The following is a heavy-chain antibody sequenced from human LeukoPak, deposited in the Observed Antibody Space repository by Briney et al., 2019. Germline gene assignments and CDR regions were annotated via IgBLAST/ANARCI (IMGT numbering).Heavy chain of an antibody. V-gene: IGHV3-23*01. CDR1: GFTFSSYI. D-gene: IGHD4-17*01. Sequence: GGSQRLSCAASGFTFSSYIMTWVRQAPGKGLEWVSTIINSDGTTYYADSVRGRFTISRDNYKNTLSLQMNSLRAEDTAVYYCARDTYSGHYGPGYWGQGTLVTVSS. CDR3: ARDTYSGHYGPGY. J-gene: IGHJ4*02. CDR2: IINSDGTT.